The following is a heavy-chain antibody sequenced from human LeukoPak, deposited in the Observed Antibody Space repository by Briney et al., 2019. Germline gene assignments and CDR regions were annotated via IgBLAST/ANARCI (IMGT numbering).Heavy chain of an antibody. Sequence: PSETLSLTCAVSGGSISSGGYSWSWIRQPPGKGLEWIGYIYHSGSTYYNPSLKSRVTISVDRSKNQFSLKLRSVTAADTAVYYCARESGDCSSTSCYVGYFDYWGQGTLVTVSS. V-gene: IGHV4-30-2*01. CDR3: ARESGDCSSTSCYVGYFDY. D-gene: IGHD2-2*01. CDR1: GGSISSGGYS. J-gene: IGHJ4*02. CDR2: IYHSGST.